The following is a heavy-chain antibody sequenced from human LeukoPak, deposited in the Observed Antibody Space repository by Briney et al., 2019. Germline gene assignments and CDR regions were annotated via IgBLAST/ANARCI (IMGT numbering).Heavy chain of an antibody. CDR2: LSHGGTRT. D-gene: IGHD1-26*01. CDR3: AKDIELFMS. V-gene: IGHV3-23*01. J-gene: IGHJ5*02. CDR1: GFTFRNFA. Sequence: GGSLRLSCAASGFTFRNFAISWVRQAPGKGLEWVSGLSHGGTRTFYAASVKGRFTISRDDSNSTLLLQMDNLRVEDTATYYCAKDIELFMSWGQGTLVIVSS.